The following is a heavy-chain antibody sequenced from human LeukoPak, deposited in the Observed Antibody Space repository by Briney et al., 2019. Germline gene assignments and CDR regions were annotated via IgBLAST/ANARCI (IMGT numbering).Heavy chain of an antibody. CDR3: GRGPGYRSDY. Sequence: GGSLRLSCAASGLIFNTYWMTWVRQAPGKGLEWVANINQDGSEKKYVGSVKGRFTISRDSAKKSLYLQMNSLRAEDTAVYYCGRGPGYRSDYWGQGTLVTVSS. CDR2: INQDGSEK. CDR1: GLIFNTYW. V-gene: IGHV3-7*05. J-gene: IGHJ4*02. D-gene: IGHD5-12*01.